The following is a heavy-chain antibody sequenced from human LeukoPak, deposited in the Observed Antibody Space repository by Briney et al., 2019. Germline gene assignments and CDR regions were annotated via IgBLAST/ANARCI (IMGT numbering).Heavy chain of an antibody. D-gene: IGHD3-10*01. V-gene: IGHV1-3*04. CDR2: IYIGNGNT. Sequence: ASVKVSCKASGYSFTNYGVHWVRQAPGQRLEWMGGIYIGNGNTKYSQNFQGRVTITRDTSASTAYMELSSLRSEDTAVYYCARDPRMRWEFGEIISPCFDPWGQGTLVTVSS. CDR1: GYSFTNYG. CDR3: ARDPRMRWEFGEIISPCFDP. J-gene: IGHJ5*02.